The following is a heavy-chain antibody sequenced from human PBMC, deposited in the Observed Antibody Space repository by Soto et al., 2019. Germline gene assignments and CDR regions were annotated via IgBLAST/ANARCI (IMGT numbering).Heavy chain of an antibody. V-gene: IGHV1-18*04. CDR2: ISANTGDT. CDR3: ATDKGDFTFGP. J-gene: IGHJ5*02. Sequence: QVQLAQSGAEVKKPGASITVSCKASGYSLSTNGVSWVRQAPGQGLEWMGWISANTGDTLYAEKFEDRITLTADTPTTTAYMELRSLRPDDTATYFCATDKGDFTFGPWGQGTLITVSS. CDR1: GYSLSTNG. D-gene: IGHD3-3*01.